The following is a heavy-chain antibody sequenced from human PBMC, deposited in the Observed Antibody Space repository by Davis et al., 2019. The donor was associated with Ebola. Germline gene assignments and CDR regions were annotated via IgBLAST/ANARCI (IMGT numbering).Heavy chain of an antibody. CDR3: TMAERYCSSTSCYGDY. Sequence: GESLKISCAASGFTFSNAWMNWVRQAPGKGLELVSYISSSSSYTNYADSVKGRFTISRDNAKNSLYLQMNSLRAEDTAVYYCTMAERYCSSTSCYGDYWGQGTLVTVSS. J-gene: IGHJ4*02. D-gene: IGHD2-2*01. V-gene: IGHV3-11*06. CDR2: ISSSSSYT. CDR1: GFTFSNAW.